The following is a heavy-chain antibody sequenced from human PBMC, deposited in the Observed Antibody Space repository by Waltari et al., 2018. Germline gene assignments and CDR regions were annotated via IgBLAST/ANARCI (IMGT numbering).Heavy chain of an antibody. CDR3: ARLPDIRGWPFDY. Sequence: QVQLQESGPGLLKPSETLSLTCTVSDGFINSNYWTWIRQSPGKGLEWIGYIAFDARPVYNPSFKRRLTISIDRSRNHFSLNLNSVTAADTAVYYCARLPDIRGWPFDYWGQGTLVTVSS. CDR2: IAFDARP. V-gene: IGHV4-59*08. CDR1: DGFINSNY. D-gene: IGHD6-19*01. J-gene: IGHJ4*02.